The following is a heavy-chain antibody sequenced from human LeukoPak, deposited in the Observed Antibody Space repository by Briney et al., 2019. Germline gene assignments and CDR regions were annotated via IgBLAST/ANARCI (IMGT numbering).Heavy chain of an antibody. CDR3: ASAVRYFDWLFGD. CDR1: GFTFSNYA. J-gene: IGHJ4*02. Sequence: GGSLRLSCAASGFTFSNYAMHWVRQAPGKGLEWVAVISYDGSNKYYTDSVKGRFTISRDNSNNTLYLQMNSLRAEDTAVYYCASAVRYFDWLFGDWGQGTLVTVSS. CDR2: ISYDGSNK. D-gene: IGHD3-9*01. V-gene: IGHV3-30*10.